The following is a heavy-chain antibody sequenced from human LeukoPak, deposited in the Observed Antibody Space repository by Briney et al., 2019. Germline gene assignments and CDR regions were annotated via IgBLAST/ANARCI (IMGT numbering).Heavy chain of an antibody. V-gene: IGHV4-59*01. CDR1: GDSISSYY. J-gene: IGHJ4*02. CDR3: AKGGGTLDY. D-gene: IGHD3-16*01. Sequence: SETLSLTCTVSGDSISSYYWSWIRQPPGKGLEWIGYIYDSGKTNYNASLISRVTISVDTSKNQFSLKLTSVTPADTAVYYCAKGGGTLDYWGQGTLVTVSS. CDR2: IYDSGKT.